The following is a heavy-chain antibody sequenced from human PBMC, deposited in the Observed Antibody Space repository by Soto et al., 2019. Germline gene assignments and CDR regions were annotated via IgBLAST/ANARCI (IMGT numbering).Heavy chain of an antibody. CDR2: IYYSGST. Sequence: SETLSLTCTVSGGSISSGDYYWSWIRQPPGKGLEWIGYIYYSGSTYYNPSLKSRVTISVDTSKNQFSLKLSSVTAADTAVYYCARAKWTRFHLYDFWSGPNWFDPWGQGTLVTVSS. V-gene: IGHV4-30-4*01. J-gene: IGHJ5*02. CDR1: GGSISSGDYY. D-gene: IGHD3-3*01. CDR3: ARAKWTRFHLYDFWSGPNWFDP.